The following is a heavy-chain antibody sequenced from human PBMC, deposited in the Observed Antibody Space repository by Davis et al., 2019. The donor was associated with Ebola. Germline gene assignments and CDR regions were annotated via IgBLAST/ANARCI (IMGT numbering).Heavy chain of an antibody. Sequence: ESLKISCAASGFTFSNAWMNWVRQAPGKGLVWVSRINSDGSSTSYADSVKGRFTISRDNAKNTLYLQMNSLRAEDTAVYYWARGHSSSYYYYYYGMDVWGQGTTVTVSS. V-gene: IGHV3-74*01. J-gene: IGHJ6*02. CDR1: GFTFSNAW. D-gene: IGHD6-6*01. CDR2: INSDGSST. CDR3: ARGHSSSYYYYYYGMDV.